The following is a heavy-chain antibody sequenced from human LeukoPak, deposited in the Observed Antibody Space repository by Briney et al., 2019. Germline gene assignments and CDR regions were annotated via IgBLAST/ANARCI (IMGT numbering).Heavy chain of an antibody. J-gene: IGHJ6*03. CDR2: IYYSGST. D-gene: IGHD4-17*01. V-gene: IGHV4-39*07. CDR3: AREGDYGVYYYMDV. CDR1: GGSISSSSYY. Sequence: SETLSLTCTVSGGSISSSSYYWGWIRQPPGKGLEWIGYIYYSGSTYYNPSLKSRVTISVDTSKNQFSLKPSSVTAADTAVYYCAREGDYGVYYYMDVWGKGTTVTVSS.